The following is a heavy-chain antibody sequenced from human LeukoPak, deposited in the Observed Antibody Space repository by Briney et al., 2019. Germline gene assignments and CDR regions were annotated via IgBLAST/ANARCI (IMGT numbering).Heavy chain of an antibody. J-gene: IGHJ4*02. Sequence: SETLSLTCTVSGYSISSGYYWGWIRQPPGKGLEWIGSIYHSGSTYYNPPLKSRVTISVDTSKNQFSLKLSSVTAADTAVYYCARSRYCSSTSCLFGYYFDYWGQGTLVTVSS. V-gene: IGHV4-38-2*02. CDR3: ARSRYCSSTSCLFGYYFDY. CDR2: IYHSGST. CDR1: GYSISSGYY. D-gene: IGHD2-2*01.